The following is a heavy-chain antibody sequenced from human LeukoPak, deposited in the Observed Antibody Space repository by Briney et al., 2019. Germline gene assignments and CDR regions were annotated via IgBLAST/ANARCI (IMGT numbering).Heavy chain of an antibody. CDR3: ARVRGNSSPDY. J-gene: IGHJ4*02. Sequence: PSETLSLTCTVSGGSISNSFYWGWIRQPPGKGLEWIGTTHYSGNTYYNSSLRSRVTMSVDTSKNQFSLKLTSVTAADTAVYFCARVRGNSSPDYWGQGTLVTVSS. V-gene: IGHV4-39*01. D-gene: IGHD6-13*01. CDR1: GGSISNSFY. CDR2: THYSGNT.